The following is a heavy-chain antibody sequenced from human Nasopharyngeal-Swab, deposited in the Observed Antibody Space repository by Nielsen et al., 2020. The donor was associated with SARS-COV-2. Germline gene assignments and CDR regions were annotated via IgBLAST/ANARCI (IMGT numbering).Heavy chain of an antibody. V-gene: IGHV3-23*01. D-gene: IGHD2/OR15-2a*01. Sequence: GGSLRLSCAASGLTFRNYAMTWVRQAPGKGLEWVSTVSGKGDETFYADSVQGRFSISRDNSKNTLYLQVNSLRPEDTAVYYCAKGGHFSFFDYWGQGVLVTVSS. CDR1: GLTFRNYA. J-gene: IGHJ4*02. CDR3: AKGGHFSFFDY. CDR2: VSGKGDET.